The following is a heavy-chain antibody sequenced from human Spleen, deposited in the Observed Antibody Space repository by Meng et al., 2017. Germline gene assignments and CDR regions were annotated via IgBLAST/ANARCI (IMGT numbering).Heavy chain of an antibody. V-gene: IGHV4-61*02. CDR1: GGSISSGSYY. D-gene: IGHD3-9*01. CDR2: IYTSGST. CDR3: ARDSRTIFDAFDI. Sequence: SETLSFTCTVPGGSISSGSYYWSWIRQPAGKGLEWIGRIYTSGSTNYNPSLKSRVTISVDTSKNQFSLKLSSVTAADTAVYYCARDSRTIFDAFDIWGQGTMVTV. J-gene: IGHJ3*02.